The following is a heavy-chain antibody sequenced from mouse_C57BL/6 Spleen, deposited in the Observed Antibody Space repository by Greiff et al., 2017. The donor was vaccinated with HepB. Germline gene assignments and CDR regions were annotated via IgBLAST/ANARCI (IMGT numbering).Heavy chain of an antibody. J-gene: IGHJ3*01. D-gene: IGHD2-1*01. CDR2: IHPNSGST. Sequence: QVQLQQPGAELVKPGASVKLSCKASGYTFTSYWMHWVKQRPGQGLEWIGMIHPNSGSTNYNEKFKSKATLTVDKSSSTAYMQLSSLTSEDSAVYYCARDGNYFYWFAYWGQGTLVTVSA. CDR3: ARDGNYFYWFAY. CDR1: GYTFTSYW. V-gene: IGHV1-64*01.